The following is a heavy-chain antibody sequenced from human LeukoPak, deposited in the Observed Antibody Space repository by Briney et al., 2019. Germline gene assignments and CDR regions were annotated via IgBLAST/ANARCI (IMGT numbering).Heavy chain of an antibody. V-gene: IGHV4-59*11. J-gene: IGHJ5*02. CDR2: IYYSGST. CDR1: GGSISSHY. CDR3: ARGVTGTTPGQDWFDP. D-gene: IGHD1-7*01. Sequence: SETLSLTCTVSGGSISSHYWSWIRQPPGKGLEWIGYIYYSGSTSYNPSLKSRVSISVDTSKNQFSLKLNSVTAADTAVYYCARGVTGTTPGQDWFDPWGQGTLVTVSS.